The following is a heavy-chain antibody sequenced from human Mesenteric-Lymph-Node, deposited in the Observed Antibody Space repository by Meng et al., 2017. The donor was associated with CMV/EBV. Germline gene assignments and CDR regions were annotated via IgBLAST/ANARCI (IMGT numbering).Heavy chain of an antibody. Sequence: GESLKISCAASGFTFNTYSMNWVRQAPGKGLEWVSFISRSTSYIYYADSVKGRFTISRDNAKNTLYLQMNSLRAEDTAVYYCTRETSDYDILTGFDVDRFDYWGQGTLVTVSS. CDR2: ISRSTSYI. CDR1: GFTFNTYS. CDR3: TRETSDYDILTGFDVDRFDY. J-gene: IGHJ4*02. D-gene: IGHD3-9*01. V-gene: IGHV3-21*03.